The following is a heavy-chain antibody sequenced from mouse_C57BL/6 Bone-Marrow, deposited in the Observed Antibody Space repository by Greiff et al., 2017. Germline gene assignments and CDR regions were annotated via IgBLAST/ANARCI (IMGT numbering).Heavy chain of an antibody. CDR2: INPYNGGT. D-gene: IGHD1-1*01. Sequence: VQLQQSGPVLVKPGASVKMSCKASGYTFTDYYMNWVKQSHGKSLEWIGVINPYNGGTSYNQKFKGKATLTVDKSSSTAYMELNSLTSEDSAVYYCARPSYYGSSYGCAYWGQGTLVTVSA. CDR1: GYTFTDYY. V-gene: IGHV1-19*01. J-gene: IGHJ3*01. CDR3: ARPSYYGSSYGCAY.